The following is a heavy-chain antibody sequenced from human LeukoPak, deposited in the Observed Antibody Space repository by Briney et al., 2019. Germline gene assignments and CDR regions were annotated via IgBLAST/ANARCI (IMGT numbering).Heavy chain of an antibody. CDR3: ARVLYGDLPYYFDY. CDR2: IYNDGGT. J-gene: IGHJ4*02. CDR1: GFTVSSNY. D-gene: IGHD4-17*01. Sequence: GGSLRLSCAASGFTVSSNYMSWVRQGPGKGLEWVALIYNDGGTHYTDSVKGRFTISRDNAKNSLYLQMNSLRAEDTAVYYCARVLYGDLPYYFDYWGQGTLVTVSS. V-gene: IGHV3-53*01.